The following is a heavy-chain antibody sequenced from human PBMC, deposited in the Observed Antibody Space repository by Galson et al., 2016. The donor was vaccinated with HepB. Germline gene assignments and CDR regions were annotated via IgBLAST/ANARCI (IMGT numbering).Heavy chain of an antibody. J-gene: IGHJ3*02. CDR1: GGSINSGHHF. CDR3: ARDGCSSNFCYFGMDAFDI. Sequence: SETLSLTCTVSGGSINSGHHFWGWIRQPPGKGLEWLGSVHDSGSAYSNPSVKSRLTLSLDISKNQFSLKLTSLTVADTAIYYCARDGCSSNFCYFGMDAFDIWGQGTVVIVSS. V-gene: IGHV4-39*07. D-gene: IGHD2-21*02. CDR2: VHDSGSA.